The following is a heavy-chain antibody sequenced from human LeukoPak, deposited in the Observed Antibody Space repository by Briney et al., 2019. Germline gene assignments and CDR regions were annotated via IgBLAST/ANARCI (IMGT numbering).Heavy chain of an antibody. CDR3: ARDGKEDSSDY. CDR1: GFTFSSYE. D-gene: IGHD3-22*01. V-gene: IGHV3-48*03. CDR2: ISSSGSTI. J-gene: IGHJ4*02. Sequence: GGSLRLSCAASGFTFSSYEMNWVRQAPGKGLEWVSYISSSGSTIYYADSVKGRFTISRDNAKNSLYLQMNSLRAEDTAVHYCARDGKEDSSDYWGQGTLVTVSS.